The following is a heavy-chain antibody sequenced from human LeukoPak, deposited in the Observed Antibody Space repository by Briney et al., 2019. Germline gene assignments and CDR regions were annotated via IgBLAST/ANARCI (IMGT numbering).Heavy chain of an antibody. D-gene: IGHD4-17*01. Sequence: PGGSLRLSCATSGFTFSNYNMNWVRQAPGKGLVWVSRINSDGSSTSYADSVKGRFTISRDNAKNTLYLQMNSLRAEDTAVYYCAREGDYGDFIDYWGQGTLVTVSS. CDR2: INSDGSST. CDR3: AREGDYGDFIDY. V-gene: IGHV3-74*01. J-gene: IGHJ4*02. CDR1: GFTFSNYN.